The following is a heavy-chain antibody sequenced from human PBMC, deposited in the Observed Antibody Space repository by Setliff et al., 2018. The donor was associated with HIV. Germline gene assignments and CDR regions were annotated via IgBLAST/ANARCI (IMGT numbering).Heavy chain of an antibody. J-gene: IGHJ6*03. CDR2: IGGSGFGT. CDR3: AKRRVCNTSCYIVDYMGV. Sequence: GGSLRLSCAASGFTFSSYWMHWVRQAPGKGLAWVSAIGGSGFGTYYADSVKGRFTISRDNSKNTLYLQMNSLRAEDTAIYYCAKRRVCNTSCYIVDYMGVWGKGTTVTVSS. V-gene: IGHV3-23*01. CDR1: GFTFSSYW. D-gene: IGHD2-21*01.